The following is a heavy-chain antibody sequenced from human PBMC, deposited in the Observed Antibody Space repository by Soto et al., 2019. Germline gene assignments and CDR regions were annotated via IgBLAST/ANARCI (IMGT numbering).Heavy chain of an antibody. CDR1: VYSFRNHW. CDR2: IHAGDSDT. D-gene: IGHD3-10*01. CDR3: ARRSAYYYGRQQYYFDS. V-gene: IGHV5-51*01. J-gene: IGHJ4*02. Sequence: PGESLKISCEGSVYSFRNHWIGWVRQMPGKVLELMGVIHAGDSDTRYNPSFEAQVTLSVDTSTSTAYLQWHSLRASDTAIYFCARRSAYYYGRQQYYFDSWGQGTQVTV.